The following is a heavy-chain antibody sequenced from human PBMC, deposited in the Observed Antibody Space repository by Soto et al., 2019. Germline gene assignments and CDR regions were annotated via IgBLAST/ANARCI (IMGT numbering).Heavy chain of an antibody. J-gene: IGHJ4*02. Sequence: ASVKVSCKASGYTFTSYDINWVRQATGQGLEWMGWMNPNSVNTVYAQKFQGRVTMTRNTSISTAYMELSSLRSEDTAVYYCARGQSSRGQQLVLVFDYWGQGTLVTVSS. V-gene: IGHV1-8*01. CDR1: GYTFTSYD. CDR3: ARGQSSRGQQLVLVFDY. CDR2: MNPNSVNT. D-gene: IGHD6-13*01.